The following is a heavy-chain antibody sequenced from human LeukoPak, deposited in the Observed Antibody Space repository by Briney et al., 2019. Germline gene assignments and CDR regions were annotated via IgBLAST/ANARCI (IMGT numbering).Heavy chain of an antibody. CDR1: GGSISSSSYY. V-gene: IGHV4-39*01. D-gene: IGHD3-16*01. J-gene: IGHJ5*02. CDR3: ARWWRLGVFDP. CDR2: IYYSGST. Sequence: SSETLSLTCTVSGGSISSSSYYWGWIRQPPGKGLEWIGSIYYSGSTYYNPSLKSRVTISVDTSKNQFSLKLSSVTAADTAVYYCARWWRLGVFDPWGQGTLVTVSS.